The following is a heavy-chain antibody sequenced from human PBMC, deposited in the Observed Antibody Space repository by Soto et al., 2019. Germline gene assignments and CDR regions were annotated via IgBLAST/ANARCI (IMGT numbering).Heavy chain of an antibody. V-gene: IGHV3-74*01. D-gene: IGHD3-22*01. J-gene: IGHJ4*02. CDR3: AKDSYYHDTSGYYIFDY. CDR1: GFTFSTYW. CDR2: TDSDGTFT. Sequence: GGSLRLSCVASGFTFSTYWMHWVRQTPGEGLVWVSHTDSDGTFTTYADSVKGRFTISRDNAKSTLYLQMNSLRAEDTAVYYCAKDSYYHDTSGYYIFDYWGQGTLVTVSS.